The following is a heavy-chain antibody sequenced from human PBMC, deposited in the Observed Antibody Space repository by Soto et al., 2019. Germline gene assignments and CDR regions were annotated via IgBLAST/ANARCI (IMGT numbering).Heavy chain of an antibody. J-gene: IGHJ5*02. CDR2: IIPIFGTA. V-gene: IGHV1-69*06. CDR1: GGTFSSYA. D-gene: IGHD5-12*01. CDR3: GGSGYASPPNWFDP. Sequence: QVQLVQSGAEVKKPGSSVKVSCKASGGTFSSYAISWVRQAPGQGLEWMGGIIPIFGTANYAQKFQGRVTITADKSMSTAYMELSSLRSEDTAVYYCGGSGYASPPNWFDPWGQGTLVTVSS.